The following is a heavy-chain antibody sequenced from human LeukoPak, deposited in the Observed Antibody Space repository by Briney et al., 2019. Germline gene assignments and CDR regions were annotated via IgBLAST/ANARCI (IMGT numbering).Heavy chain of an antibody. D-gene: IGHD2-2*01. CDR3: ARYLSAGGPRLNYYMDV. CDR2: IIPIFGTA. CDR1: GGTFSSYA. J-gene: IGHJ6*03. V-gene: IGHV1-69*05. Sequence: SVKVSCKASGGTFSSYAISWVRQAPGQGLEWMGGIIPIFGTANYAQKFQGRVTITTDESTSTAYMELSSLRSEDTAVYYCARYLSAGGPRLNYYMDVWGKGTTVTVSS.